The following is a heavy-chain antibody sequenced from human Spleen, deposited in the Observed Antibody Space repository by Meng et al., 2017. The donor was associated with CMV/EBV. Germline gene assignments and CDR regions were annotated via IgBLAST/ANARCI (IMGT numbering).Heavy chain of an antibody. CDR1: GGSFSGYY. Sequence: GSLRLSCAVYGGSFSGYYWSWIRQPPGKGLEWIGTIYRNGNSYYNPSLKSRVTMSVDTSKNQFSLKLSSVTAADTAVYSCARDGGYIWINYYFDYWGQGTLVTVSS. J-gene: IGHJ4*02. CDR2: IYRNGNS. CDR3: ARDGGYIWINYYFDY. D-gene: IGHD6-13*01. V-gene: IGHV4-34*01.